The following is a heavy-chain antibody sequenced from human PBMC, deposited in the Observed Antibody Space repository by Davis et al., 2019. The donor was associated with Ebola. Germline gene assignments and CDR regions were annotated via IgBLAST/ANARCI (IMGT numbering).Heavy chain of an antibody. V-gene: IGHV3-72*01. D-gene: IGHD1/OR15-1a*01. CDR2: SRNQENHYNT. CDR1: GFPSSAYF. CDR3: VTENWYRFES. J-gene: IGHJ4*02. Sequence: GESLKTSCGSSGFPSSAYFMAWVRRPPGPGLEWVGLSRNQENHYNTEYATSVRGRFTISRDDSKKSMYLQMNSLRTEDTAVYYCVTENWYRFESWGQGTLVTVSS.